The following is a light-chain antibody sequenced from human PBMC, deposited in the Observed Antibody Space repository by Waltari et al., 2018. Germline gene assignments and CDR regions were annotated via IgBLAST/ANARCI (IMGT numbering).Light chain of an antibody. V-gene: IGLV2-23*02. CDR1: SSDVGGYNF. J-gene: IGLJ2*01. CDR2: EVI. CDR3: CSYIGRAL. Sequence: QSALTQPASVSGSPGQSITISCTGSSSDVGGYNFVSWYQQHPGKAPKLLIYEVIKRPPGVSIGFSGSKSGNTASLTIAGLQAEDEGDYYCCSYIGRALFGGGTKLSVL.